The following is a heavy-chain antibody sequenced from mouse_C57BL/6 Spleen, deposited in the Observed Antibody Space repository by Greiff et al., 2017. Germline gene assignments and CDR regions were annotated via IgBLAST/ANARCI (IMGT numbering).Heavy chain of an antibody. D-gene: IGHD2-4*01. J-gene: IGHJ3*01. CDR2: IDPEDGET. CDR1: GFNIKDYY. CDR3: ARDYDGGALVAY. V-gene: IGHV14-2*01. Sequence: EVQLQQSGAELVKPGASVKLSCPASGFNIKDYYLHWVKQRTEQGLEWIGRIDPEDGETKYAPKFQGKATMTAYTSSNTAYLQLSSLTSEDTAVYYCARDYDGGALVAYWGQGTLVTVSA.